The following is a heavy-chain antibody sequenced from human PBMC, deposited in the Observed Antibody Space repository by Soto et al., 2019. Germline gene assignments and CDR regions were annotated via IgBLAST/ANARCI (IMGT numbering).Heavy chain of an antibody. CDR3: AKDLGYCSGGSCPLVFDY. V-gene: IGHV3-23*01. CDR2: ISGGGGST. D-gene: IGHD2-15*01. J-gene: IGHJ4*02. Sequence: VQLLESGGGLVQPGGSLRLSCAASGFTFSSYAMSWVRQAPGKGLEWVSAISGGGGSTYYADSVKGRFTISRDNSKNTLYLQMNSLRAEDTAVYYCAKDLGYCSGGSCPLVFDYWGQGTLVTVSS. CDR1: GFTFSSYA.